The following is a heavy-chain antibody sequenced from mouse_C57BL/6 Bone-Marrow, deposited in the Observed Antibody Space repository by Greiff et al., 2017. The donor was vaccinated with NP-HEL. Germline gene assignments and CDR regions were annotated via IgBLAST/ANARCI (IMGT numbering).Heavy chain of an antibody. CDR2: ILPGSGST. V-gene: IGHV1-9*01. CDR3: APSVSDYAMEY. D-gene: IGHD6-2*01. CDR1: GYTFTGYW. J-gene: IGHJ4*01. Sequence: VQLVESGAELMKPGASVKLSCKATGYTFTGYWIEWVKQRPGHGLEWIGEILPGSGSTNYNEKFKGKATFTADTSSNTAYMQLSSLTTADSALFDCAPSVSDYAMEYSGQGTSGTVSS.